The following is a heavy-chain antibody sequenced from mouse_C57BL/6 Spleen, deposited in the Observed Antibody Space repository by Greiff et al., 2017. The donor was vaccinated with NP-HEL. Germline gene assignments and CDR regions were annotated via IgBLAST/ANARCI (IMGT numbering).Heavy chain of an antibody. J-gene: IGHJ1*03. CDR2: FSDGGSYS. V-gene: IGHV5-4*01. Sequence: EVHGVESGGGLVKPGGSLKLSCAASGFTFSSYAMSWVRQTLEKRLEGVATFSDGGSYSYYPDNVKGRFTITRDNAKNNLYLQMRHLKSEDTAKYYCANYYGSSHWYYDVWGTGTTVTVSS. CDR3: ANYYGSSHWYYDV. CDR1: GFTFSSYA. D-gene: IGHD1-1*01.